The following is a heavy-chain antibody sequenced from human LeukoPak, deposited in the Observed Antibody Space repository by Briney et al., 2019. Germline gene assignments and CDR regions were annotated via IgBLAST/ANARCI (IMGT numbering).Heavy chain of an antibody. V-gene: IGHV1-69*13. CDR2: IIPIFGTA. CDR1: GGAFSSYA. CDR3: ARTLVGLLWFGYFDY. D-gene: IGHD3-10*01. Sequence: WASVKVSCKASGGAFSSYAISWVRQAPGQGLEWMGGIIPIFGTANYAQKFQGRVTITADESTSTAYMELSSLRSEDTAVYYCARTLVGLLWFGYFDYWGQGTLVTVSS. J-gene: IGHJ4*02.